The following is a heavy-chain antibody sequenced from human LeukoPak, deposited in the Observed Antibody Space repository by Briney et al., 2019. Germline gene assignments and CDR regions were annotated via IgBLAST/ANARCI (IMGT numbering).Heavy chain of an antibody. D-gene: IGHD2/OR15-2a*01. CDR3: ARPSTRSTSYYYYYYGMNV. CDR1: GFTFSSYW. Sequence: PGGSLRLSCAASGFTFSSYWMHWVRQAPGKGLVWVSRINSDGSSTSYADSVEGRFTISRDNAKNTLYLQMNSLRAKDTAVYYCARPSTRSTSYYYYYYGMNVWGRGTTVTVSS. CDR2: INSDGSST. J-gene: IGHJ6*02. V-gene: IGHV3-74*01.